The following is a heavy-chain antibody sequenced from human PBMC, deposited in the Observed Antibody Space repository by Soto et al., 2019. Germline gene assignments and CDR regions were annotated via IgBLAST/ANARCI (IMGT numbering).Heavy chain of an antibody. J-gene: IGHJ3*02. V-gene: IGHV1-18*04. CDR3: ARDQPIVGAHGSNDASHI. CDR1: GYTFTSYG. Sequence: ASVKVSWKASGYTFTSYGISWVRQAPGQGLEWMGWISAYNGNTNYAQKLQGRVTMTTDTSTSTAYMELRSLRSDDTAVYYCARDQPIVGAHGSNDASHIWGQAIMGTV. CDR2: ISAYNGNT. D-gene: IGHD1-26*01.